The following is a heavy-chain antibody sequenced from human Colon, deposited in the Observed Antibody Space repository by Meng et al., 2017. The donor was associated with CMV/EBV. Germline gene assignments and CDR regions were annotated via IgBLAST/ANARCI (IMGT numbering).Heavy chain of an antibody. D-gene: IGHD5-18*01. Sequence: GESLKISCAASGFTFSTYSMNWVRQAPGKGLEWVSSISSGSSDIYYADSVKGRFTISRDNAKHSLYLQMNSLRAEDTAVYYCASYTWTQLCIWGQGTLVTVSS. CDR1: GFTFSTYS. V-gene: IGHV3-21*01. J-gene: IGHJ4*02. CDR2: ISSGSSDI. CDR3: ASYTWTQLCI.